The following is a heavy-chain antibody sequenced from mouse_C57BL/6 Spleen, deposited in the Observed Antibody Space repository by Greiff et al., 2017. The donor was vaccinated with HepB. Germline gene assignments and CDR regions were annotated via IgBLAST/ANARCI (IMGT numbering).Heavy chain of an antibody. CDR3: ARGLRPAWFAY. V-gene: IGHV5-17*01. CDR2: ISSGSSTI. J-gene: IGHJ3*01. CDR1: GFTFSDYG. D-gene: IGHD2-4*01. Sequence: EVKLVESGGGLVKPGGSLKLSCAASGFTFSDYGMHWVRQAPEKGLEWVAYISSGSSTIYYADTVKGRFTISRDNAKNTLFLQMTSLRSEDTAMYYCARGLRPAWFAYWGQGTLVTVSA.